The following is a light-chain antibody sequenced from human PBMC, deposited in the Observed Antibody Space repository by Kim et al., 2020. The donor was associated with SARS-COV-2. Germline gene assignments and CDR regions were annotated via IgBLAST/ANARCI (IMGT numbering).Light chain of an antibody. CDR2: DAS. Sequence: SPGESPTRPCRASQSVRGPLAWYQQKPGQAPRLVIYDASTRATGIPARFSGSGFGTEFTLNLSSLQSEDFAAYYWQHYNNMRPWTFGQGTKVDIK. J-gene: IGKJ1*01. V-gene: IGKV3-15*01. CDR3: QHYNNMRPWT. CDR1: QSVRGP.